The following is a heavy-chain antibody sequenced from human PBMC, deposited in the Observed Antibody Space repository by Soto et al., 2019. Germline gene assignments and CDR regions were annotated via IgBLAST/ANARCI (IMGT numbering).Heavy chain of an antibody. V-gene: IGHV3-30*18. D-gene: IGHD3-22*01. J-gene: IGHJ4*02. Sequence: GGSLRLSCAASGFTFSSYGMHWVRQAPGKGLEWVAVISCDGSNKYYADSVKGRFTISRDNSKNTLYLQMNSLRAEDTAVYYCAKITGTYYYDSSADYWGQGTLVTVSS. CDR2: ISCDGSNK. CDR1: GFTFSSYG. CDR3: AKITGTYYYDSSADY.